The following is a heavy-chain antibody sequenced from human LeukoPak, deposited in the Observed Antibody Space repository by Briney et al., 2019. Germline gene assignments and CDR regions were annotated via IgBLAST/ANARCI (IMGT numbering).Heavy chain of an antibody. Sequence: ASVKVSCKASGGTFSSYAISWVRQAPGQGLEWMGGIIPIFGTANYAQKFQGRVTITADESTSTAYMELRSLTSDDTAFYYCARDASGAYYGNFSFDYWGQGTLVTVSS. CDR2: IIPIFGTA. D-gene: IGHD1-26*01. J-gene: IGHJ4*02. CDR1: GGTFSSYA. CDR3: ARDASGAYYGNFSFDY. V-gene: IGHV1-69*13.